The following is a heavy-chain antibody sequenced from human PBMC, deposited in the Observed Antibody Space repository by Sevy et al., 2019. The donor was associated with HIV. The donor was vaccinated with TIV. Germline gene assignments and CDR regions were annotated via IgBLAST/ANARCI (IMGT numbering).Heavy chain of an antibody. V-gene: IGHV3-30*18. CDR1: GFTFNFYG. CDR2: ISYDGNLK. D-gene: IGHD3-22*01. Sequence: GGSLRLSCTASGFTFNFYGMHWVRQAPGKGLEWVALISYDGNLKYYADSAKGRFTISRDNSKNILYLQMNSLSPEDTAVYYCVKAPNDYDNSGWAGLEVWGQGTTVTVSS. J-gene: IGHJ6*02. CDR3: VKAPNDYDNSGWAGLEV.